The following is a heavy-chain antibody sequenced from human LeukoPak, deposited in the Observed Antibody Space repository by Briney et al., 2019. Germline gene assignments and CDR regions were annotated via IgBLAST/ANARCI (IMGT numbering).Heavy chain of an antibody. CDR2: ISWNSGSI. D-gene: IGHD3-22*01. CDR3: AKDQYYYDSSGYYFSRDQDY. CDR1: GFTFDDYA. J-gene: IGHJ4*02. Sequence: GRSLRLSCAASGFTFDDYAMHWVRQAPGKGLEWVSGISWNSGSIGYADSVKGRFTISRDNAKNSLYLQMNSLRAEDTAVYYCAKDQYYYDSSGYYFSRDQDYWGQGTLVTVSS. V-gene: IGHV3-9*01.